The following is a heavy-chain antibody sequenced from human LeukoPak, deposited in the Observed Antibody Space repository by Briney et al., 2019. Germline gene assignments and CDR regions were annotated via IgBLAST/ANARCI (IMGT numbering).Heavy chain of an antibody. CDR2: IYTSGST. J-gene: IGHJ4*02. Sequence: SQTLSLTCTVSGGSISSGSYYWSWIRQPAGKGLEWIGRIYTSGSTNYNPSLKSRVTISVDTSKNQFSLKLSSVTAADTAVYYCARVVGMVFSSGWYDYWGQGTLVTVSS. CDR3: ARVVGMVFSSGWYDY. CDR1: GGSISSGSYY. D-gene: IGHD6-19*01. V-gene: IGHV4-61*02.